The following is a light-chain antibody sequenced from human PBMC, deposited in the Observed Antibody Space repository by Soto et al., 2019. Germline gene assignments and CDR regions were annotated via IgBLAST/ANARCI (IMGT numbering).Light chain of an antibody. Sequence: EIVMTQSPATLSVSPGERATLSCRASQSLRSNLAWYHHKPGQAPRLLIFGASSRATGVPARFSGSGSGTEFTLTISSLQSEDVAVYYCQEYNNWPPFTFGQGTKLEIK. J-gene: IGKJ2*01. CDR2: GAS. V-gene: IGKV3-15*01. CDR3: QEYNNWPPFT. CDR1: QSLRSN.